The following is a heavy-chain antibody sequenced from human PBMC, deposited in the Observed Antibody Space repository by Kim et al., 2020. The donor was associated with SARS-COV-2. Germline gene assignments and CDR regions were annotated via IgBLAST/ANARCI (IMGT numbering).Heavy chain of an antibody. CDR1: GFTFSSYG. D-gene: IGHD1-26*01. CDR3: AKGDGGVKGGLLWLYYFDY. Sequence: GGSLRLSCAASGFTFSSYGMHWGRQAPGKGLEWVAVISYDGSNKYYADSVKGRLTISRDNSKNTLYLQMNSLRAEDTAGYYCAKGDGGVKGGLLWLYYFDYWGQGTLVTGSS. CDR2: ISYDGSNK. V-gene: IGHV3-30*18. J-gene: IGHJ4*02.